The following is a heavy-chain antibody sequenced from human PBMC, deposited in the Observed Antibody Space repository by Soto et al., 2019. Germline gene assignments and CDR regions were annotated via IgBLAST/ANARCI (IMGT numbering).Heavy chain of an antibody. CDR1: GFNFGSYA. J-gene: IGHJ4*02. CDR2: ISGSGGST. CDR3: AKALYDYGLRFSY. V-gene: IGHV3-23*01. D-gene: IGHD4-17*01. Sequence: EVQLLESGGGLVQPGGSLRLSCAASGFNFGSYAMSWVRQAPGKGLEWVSAISGSGGSTYYADSVKGRFTISRDNSKNTLYLQMNSLRAEDTPVYYCAKALYDYGLRFSYWGQGTLVTVSS.